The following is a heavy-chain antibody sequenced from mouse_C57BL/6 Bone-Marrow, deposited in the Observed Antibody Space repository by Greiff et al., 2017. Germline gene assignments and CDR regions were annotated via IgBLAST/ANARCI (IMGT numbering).Heavy chain of an antibody. J-gene: IGHJ3*01. CDR1: GYTFTSYW. CDR2: IHPSGGDT. CDR3: AMDYSGCSYLSWFAY. D-gene: IGHD1-1*01. V-gene: IGHV1-74*01. Sequence: QVQLQQPGAELVKPGASVKVSCKASGYTFTSYWMHWVKQRPGQGLQWIGRIHPSGGDTNSNQKFKGKATLTVDKSYSTAYMQLSILTSEDSAFYYCAMDYSGCSYLSWFAYWGQGTLVTVSA.